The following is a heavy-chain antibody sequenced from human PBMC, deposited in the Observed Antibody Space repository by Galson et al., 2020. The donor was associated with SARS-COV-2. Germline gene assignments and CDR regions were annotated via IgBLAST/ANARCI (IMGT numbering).Heavy chain of an antibody. CDR1: GGSISTDDYY. V-gene: IGHV4-30-4*01. CDR3: ARTSSTGTREYYFGY. D-gene: IGHD4-17*01. J-gene: IGHJ4*02. Sequence: SETLSLTCAVSGGSISTDDYYWTWIRQPPGKGLEWIGDIHSTGNTYYNPSLKSRVTTSIDTSKNQLSLKLTSVTTADTAVYFCARTSSTGTREYYFGYWGQGTLVTVSS. CDR2: IHSTGNT.